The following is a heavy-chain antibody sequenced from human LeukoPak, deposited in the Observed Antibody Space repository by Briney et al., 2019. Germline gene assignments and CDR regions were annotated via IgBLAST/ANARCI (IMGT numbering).Heavy chain of an antibody. J-gene: IGHJ5*02. CDR1: GGSISSSSYY. V-gene: IGHV4-39*07. CDR3: ARVGITQGFDP. Sequence: PSETLSLTCSVSGGSISSSSYYWGWIRQPPGKGLEWIGSIYYSGNTYNNPSLKSRVTISVDTSKNQFSLKLSSVTAADTAVYYCARVGITQGFDPWGQGTLVTVSS. CDR2: IYYSGNT. D-gene: IGHD5-24*01.